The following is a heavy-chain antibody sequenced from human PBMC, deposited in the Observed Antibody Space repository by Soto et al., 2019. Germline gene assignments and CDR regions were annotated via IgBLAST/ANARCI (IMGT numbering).Heavy chain of an antibody. J-gene: IGHJ4*02. Sequence: SETLSLTCAVYGGSFNGYYWTWIRQPPGKGLEWIGEIKHSGSTNYNPSLKSRVTISVDTSKNQFSLNLTSVTAADTAAYYCARGTFRGYSYGYYFAYWAQGALVTVS. CDR3: ARGTFRGYSYGYYFAY. D-gene: IGHD5-18*01. CDR2: IKHSGST. CDR1: GGSFNGYY. V-gene: IGHV4-34*01.